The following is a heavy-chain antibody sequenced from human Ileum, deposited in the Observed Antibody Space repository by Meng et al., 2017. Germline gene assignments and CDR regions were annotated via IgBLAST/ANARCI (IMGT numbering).Heavy chain of an antibody. D-gene: IGHD3-3*01. CDR1: GGSVSSNIAA. CDR2: TYYRSKWYS. Sequence: QVQLHNSGPGLVPPSQTPSLTCSVSGGSVSSNIAAWNWIRQSPLRGLEWLGRTYYRSKWYSEYAVSVKSRISITPDTSKNQFSLQMNSVTPEDTAVYYCASGSGSLDYWGPGTLVTVSS. V-gene: IGHV6-1*01. CDR3: ASGSGSLDY. J-gene: IGHJ4*02.